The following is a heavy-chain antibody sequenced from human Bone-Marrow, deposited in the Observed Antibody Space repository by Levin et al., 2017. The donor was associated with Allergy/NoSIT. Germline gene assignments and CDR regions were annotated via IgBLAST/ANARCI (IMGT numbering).Heavy chain of an antibody. CDR1: GFAVSWNY. CDR2: IHANGKT. CDR3: DYGDHYTPPI. Sequence: GGSLRLSCEVSGFAVSWNYMTWVRQAPGKGLEWVSTIHANGKTYYAGSVKGRFTISRDSSKNTLYLQMNSLRVDDTAVYFCDYGDHYTPPIWGQGTLVTVSA. D-gene: IGHD4/OR15-4a*01. J-gene: IGHJ4*02. V-gene: IGHV3-53*01.